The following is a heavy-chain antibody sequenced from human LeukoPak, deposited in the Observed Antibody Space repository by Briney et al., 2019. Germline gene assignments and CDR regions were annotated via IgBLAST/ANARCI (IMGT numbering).Heavy chain of an antibody. Sequence: ASVKVSCKVSGYTLTELSMHWVRQAPGKGLEWMGGFDPEDGETIYAQKFQGRVTMTEDTSTDTAYMELSSLRSEDTAVYYCATRLRYSPYFGYWGQGTLVTVSS. D-gene: IGHD3-9*01. J-gene: IGHJ4*02. CDR2: FDPEDGET. CDR1: GYTLTELS. CDR3: ATRLRYSPYFGY. V-gene: IGHV1-24*01.